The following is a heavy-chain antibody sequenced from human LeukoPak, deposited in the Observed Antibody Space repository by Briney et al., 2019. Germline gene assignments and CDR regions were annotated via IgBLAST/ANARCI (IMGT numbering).Heavy chain of an antibody. V-gene: IGHV4-34*01. CDR1: GGSFSGYY. D-gene: IGHD6-19*01. CDR2: INHSGST. Sequence: PSETLSLTCAVYGGSFSGYYWSWIRQPPGKGLEWIGEINHSGSTNYNPSLKSRVTISVDTSKNQFSLKLSSVTAADTAVYYCARGGFGVAVAGTELDYWGQGTLVTVSS. J-gene: IGHJ4*02. CDR3: ARGGFGVAVAGTELDY.